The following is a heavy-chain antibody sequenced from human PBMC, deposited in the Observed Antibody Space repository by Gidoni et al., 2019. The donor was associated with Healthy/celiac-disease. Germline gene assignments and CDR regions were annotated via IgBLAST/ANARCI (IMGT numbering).Heavy chain of an antibody. D-gene: IGHD6-6*01. CDR1: GGSISSSSYS. Sequence: QLQLQESGPGLVKPSETLSLTCPVSGGSISSSSYSWGWIRQPPGKGREWIGSIYYSGSTYYNPSLKSRVTISVDTSKNQFSLKLSSVTAADTAVYYCARRLLFRDIAARPGHIDYWGQGTLVTVSS. V-gene: IGHV4-39*01. J-gene: IGHJ4*02. CDR3: ARRLLFRDIAARPGHIDY. CDR2: IYYSGST.